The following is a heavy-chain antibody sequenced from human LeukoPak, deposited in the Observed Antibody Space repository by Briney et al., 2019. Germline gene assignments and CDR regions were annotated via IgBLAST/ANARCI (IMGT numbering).Heavy chain of an antibody. CDR3: ARAPSGYYPYFDY. D-gene: IGHD3-3*01. J-gene: IGHJ4*02. Sequence: PGGSLRLSCAASEFTFSIYTMHWVRQAPGNGLEWVAVISYDGSNEYYADSVKGRFTISRDNSKSTLYLQMNSLRAEDATMYYCARAPSGYYPYFDYWGQGTLVTVSS. CDR2: ISYDGSNE. V-gene: IGHV3-30*01. CDR1: EFTFSIYT.